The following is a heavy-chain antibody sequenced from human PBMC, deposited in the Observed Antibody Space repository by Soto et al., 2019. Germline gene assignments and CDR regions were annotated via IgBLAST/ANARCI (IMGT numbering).Heavy chain of an antibody. D-gene: IGHD3-16*02. CDR2: INHSGST. CDR3: ARGQGGRYDYIWGSYRSAPYFDY. CDR1: GGSFSGYY. Sequence: PSETLSLTCAVYGGSFSGYYWSWIRQPPGKGLEWIGEINHSGSTNYNPSLKSRVTISVDTSKNQFSLKLSSVTAADTAVYYCARGQGGRYDYIWGSYRSAPYFDYWGQGTLVTVSS. V-gene: IGHV4-34*01. J-gene: IGHJ4*02.